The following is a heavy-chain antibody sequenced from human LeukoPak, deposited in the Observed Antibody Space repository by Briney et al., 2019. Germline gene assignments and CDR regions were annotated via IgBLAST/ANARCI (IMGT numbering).Heavy chain of an antibody. J-gene: IGHJ4*02. Sequence: NPSETLSLTCAVYGGSFSGYYWSWIRQPPGKGLEWIGEINHRGSTNYNPSLKSRVTISVDTSKNQFSLKLSSVTAADTAVYYCARGRRGQQLVRGFDYWGQGTLVTVSS. D-gene: IGHD6-13*01. CDR1: GGSFSGYY. V-gene: IGHV4-34*01. CDR2: INHRGST. CDR3: ARGRRGQQLVRGFDY.